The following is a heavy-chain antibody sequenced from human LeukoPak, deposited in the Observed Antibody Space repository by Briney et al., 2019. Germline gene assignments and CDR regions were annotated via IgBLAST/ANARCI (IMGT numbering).Heavy chain of an antibody. J-gene: IGHJ4*02. V-gene: IGHV1-18*01. CDR2: ISNYNGDI. CDR3: ARVYFWSGYYYFDS. Sequence: ASVKVSCKSSGYTFTSYGISWVRQAPGQGLEWMGWISNYNGDINYSQKFQDRVTMTTDTSTSIAYMELRSLRSDDTALYYCARVYFWSGYYYFDSWGQGTLVTVSS. CDR1: GYTFTSYG. D-gene: IGHD3-3*01.